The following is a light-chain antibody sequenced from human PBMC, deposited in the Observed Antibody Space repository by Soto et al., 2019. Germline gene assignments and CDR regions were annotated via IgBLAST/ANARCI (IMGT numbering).Light chain of an antibody. CDR2: GAS. J-gene: IGKJ3*01. CDR1: QSVRSNY. V-gene: IGKV3-20*01. CDR3: QQFGSSPFT. Sequence: EIVLTQSPGTLSLSPGERATLSCRASQSVRSNYLAWYRQKPGQAPRLLIYGASSRATGIPDRFSGSGSGQDFNLTISRLEPEDFAVYYCQQFGSSPFTFGPGTKVDVK.